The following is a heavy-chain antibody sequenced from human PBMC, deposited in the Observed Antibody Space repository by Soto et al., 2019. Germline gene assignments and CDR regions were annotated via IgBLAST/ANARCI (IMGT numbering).Heavy chain of an antibody. D-gene: IGHD2-2*01. J-gene: IGHJ6*02. Sequence: QVQLVESGGGVVQPGRSLRLSCAGFSFSTYNVHWVRQAPGQGLEWVAVVSSAGNNKYYADSVKGRFTISRDNSKNTVCLQINSLRGEGTSRYYCALAVSTTCKPHACYCFGMDVWGLGTTVTVSS. V-gene: IGHV3-30-3*01. CDR2: VSSAGNNK. CDR3: ALAVSTTCKPHACYCFGMDV. CDR1: FSFSTYN.